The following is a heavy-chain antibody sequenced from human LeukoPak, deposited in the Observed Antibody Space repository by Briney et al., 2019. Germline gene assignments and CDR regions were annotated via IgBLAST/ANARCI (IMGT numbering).Heavy chain of an antibody. D-gene: IGHD6-6*01. Sequence: PSETLSLTCTVSGGSISSYYWSWIRQPAGKGLEWIGCIYTSGSTNYNPSLKSRVTMSVDTSKNQFSLKLRFVTAADTAVFYCARGFEYSTSSRLGYYYFYMDVWGIGTTVTVSS. J-gene: IGHJ6*03. CDR2: IYTSGST. V-gene: IGHV4-4*07. CDR1: GGSISSYY. CDR3: ARGFEYSTSSRLGYYYFYMDV.